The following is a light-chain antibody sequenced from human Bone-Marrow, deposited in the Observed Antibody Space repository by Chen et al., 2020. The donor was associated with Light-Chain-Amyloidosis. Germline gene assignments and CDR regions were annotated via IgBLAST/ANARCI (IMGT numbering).Light chain of an antibody. CDR1: QSVTSY. V-gene: IGKV3-11*01. CDR3: QQRYNWPPVT. CDR2: DAS. J-gene: IGKJ4*01. Sequence: EIVLTQSPATVSLSPGDKATLSCRASQSVTSYLAWYQRRPGQAPRLLIYDASKRANGIPARFSGSGFGTDFTLTISSLEPEDFAVYYCQQRYNWPPVTFGGGTKVEIK.